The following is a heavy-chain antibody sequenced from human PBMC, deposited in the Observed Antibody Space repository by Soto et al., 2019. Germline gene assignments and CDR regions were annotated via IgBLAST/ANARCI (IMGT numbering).Heavy chain of an antibody. V-gene: IGHV3-74*01. CDR3: ARYIGGRSSS. J-gene: IGHJ4*02. D-gene: IGHD6-6*01. Sequence: EVQLVESGGGLVQPGGSLRLSCAASGFTFSSFWMHWVRQAPGKGLVWVSRIDTDGTITNYADSVKGRFTISRDNADNTLYLQMNSLRAEDTAVYYCARYIGGRSSSWGQGILVTVAS. CDR2: IDTDGTIT. CDR1: GFTFSSFW.